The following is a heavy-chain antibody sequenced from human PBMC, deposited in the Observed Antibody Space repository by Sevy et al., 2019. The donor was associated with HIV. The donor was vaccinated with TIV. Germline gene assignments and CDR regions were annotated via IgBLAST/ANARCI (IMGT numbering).Heavy chain of an antibody. CDR3: ARDKPQGVVIIPGSMWGGVDY. Sequence: ASVKVSCAASGYTFTTYGISWVRQAPGQGLEWMGWISGYTGNTNFARSFQDRVTMTTDTSTSTAYMELRSLTSDDTAVYYCARDKPQGVVIIPGSMWGGVDYWGQGTLVTVSS. D-gene: IGHD3-16*01. CDR2: ISGYTGNT. CDR1: GYTFTTYG. V-gene: IGHV1-18*01. J-gene: IGHJ4*02.